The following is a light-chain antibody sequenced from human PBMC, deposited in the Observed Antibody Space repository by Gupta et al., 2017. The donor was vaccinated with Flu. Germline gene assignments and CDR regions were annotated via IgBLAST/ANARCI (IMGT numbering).Light chain of an antibody. CDR1: RNDAGVSNR. CDR3: SSHAGRVTWV. V-gene: IGLV2-11*01. Sequence: QSAPTQPRAVSGSPGQSVTISYTGTRNDAGVSNRVTWYEQRPGKAPKLILYDVTERPSRVPDRFSGSKSGNTASLTISGLQADDEADYYCSSHAGRVTWVFGTGTTVTVL. J-gene: IGLJ1*01. CDR2: DVT.